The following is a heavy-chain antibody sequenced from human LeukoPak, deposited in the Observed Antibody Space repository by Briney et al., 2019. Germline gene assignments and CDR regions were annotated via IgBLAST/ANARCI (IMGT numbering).Heavy chain of an antibody. J-gene: IGHJ4*02. CDR1: GYTFTGYY. CDR2: INPNSGGT. CDR3: ARDQIMITFGGVIDDY. D-gene: IGHD3-16*02. Sequence: ASVKVSCKASGYTFTGYYMHWVRQAPGQGLEWMGRINPNSGGTNNAQTFQGRVTMTRDTSISTAYMELSRLRSDDTAVYYCARDQIMITFGGVIDDYWGQGTLVTVSS. V-gene: IGHV1-2*06.